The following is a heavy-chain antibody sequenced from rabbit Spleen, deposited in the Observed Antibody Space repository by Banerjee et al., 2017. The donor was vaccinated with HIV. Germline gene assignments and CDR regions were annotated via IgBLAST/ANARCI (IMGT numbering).Heavy chain of an antibody. CDR3: ARDTGTSFSTYGMDL. CDR2: IPTGGGST. CDR1: GFDFSNYG. J-gene: IGHJ6*01. V-gene: IGHV1S45*01. Sequence: QEQLVESGGGLVQPGGSLKLSCKASGFDFSNYGVSWVRQAPGKGLEWIACIPTGGGSTYYASWAKGRFTISKTSSTTVTLQMTSLTAADTATYFCARDTGTSFSTYGMDLWGQGTLVTVS. D-gene: IGHD8-1*01.